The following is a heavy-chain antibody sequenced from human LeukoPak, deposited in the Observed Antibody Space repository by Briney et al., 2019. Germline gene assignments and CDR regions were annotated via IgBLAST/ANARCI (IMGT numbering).Heavy chain of an antibody. Sequence: GGSLRLSCAASGFTFNTYSLNWVRQAPGKGLEWVSTISDTTSFIYYADSVKGRFTISRDNAKNSLYLEMNSLRAEDTAVYFCARDKDYYDSTAYTPFDYWGQGTLVTVSS. J-gene: IGHJ4*02. CDR3: ARDKDYYDSTAYTPFDY. V-gene: IGHV3-21*01. CDR2: ISDTTSFI. D-gene: IGHD3-22*01. CDR1: GFTFNTYS.